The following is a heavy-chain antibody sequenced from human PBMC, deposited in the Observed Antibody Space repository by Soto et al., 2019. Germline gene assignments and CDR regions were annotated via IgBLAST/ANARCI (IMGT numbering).Heavy chain of an antibody. D-gene: IGHD1-26*01. Sequence: QVQLEQSGAEVKKPGASVKVSCKASGFTFTGHYIHWVRQAPGQGLEWMGWINPNSGGTSYAQKFHGKVTMNRDTSITTDYMELSSLSYDDTAVYYCAKSGSFFMPSLGYFDYLGQGTLVTVSS. V-gene: IGHV1-2*02. CDR2: INPNSGGT. CDR3: AKSGSFFMPSLGYFDY. CDR1: GFTFTGHY. J-gene: IGHJ4*02.